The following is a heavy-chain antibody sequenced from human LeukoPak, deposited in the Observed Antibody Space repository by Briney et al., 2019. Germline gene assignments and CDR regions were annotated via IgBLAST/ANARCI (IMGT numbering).Heavy chain of an antibody. J-gene: IGHJ4*02. Sequence: GGSLRLSCAASGFTFSSYAMSWVRQASGKGLEWVGRIRSKANSYATAYAASVKGRFTISRDDSKNTAYLQMNSLKTEDTAVYYCTSPVSGSYYRANDYWGQGTLVTVSS. CDR3: TSPVSGSYYRANDY. CDR1: GFTFSSYA. D-gene: IGHD1-26*01. V-gene: IGHV3-73*01. CDR2: IRSKANSYAT.